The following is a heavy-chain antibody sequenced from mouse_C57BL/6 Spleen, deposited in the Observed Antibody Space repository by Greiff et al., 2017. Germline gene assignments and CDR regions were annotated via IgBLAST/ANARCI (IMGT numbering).Heavy chain of an antibody. J-gene: IGHJ2*01. V-gene: IGHV1-18*01. CDR3: ARRDTVVATRAYFDY. Sequence: EVQLQQSGPELVKPGASVKIPCKASGYTFTDYNMDWVKQSHGKSLEWIGDIIPNNGGTIYNQKFKGKATLTVDKSSSTAYMELRSLTSEDTAVYYCARRDTVVATRAYFDYWGQGTTLTVSS. CDR1: GYTFTDYN. CDR2: IIPNNGGT. D-gene: IGHD1-1*01.